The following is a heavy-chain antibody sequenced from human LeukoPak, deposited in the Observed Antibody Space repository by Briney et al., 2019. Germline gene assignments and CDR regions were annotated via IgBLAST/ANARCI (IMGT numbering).Heavy chain of an antibody. CDR2: IWYDGSIK. J-gene: IGHJ4*02. D-gene: IGHD5-18*01. Sequence: GGSLRLSCAASGFTFSSYGMHWVRQAPGKGLEWVAVIWYDGSIKSYADSMKGRFTISRDNSKNTLYLQMNSLRAEDTAVYYCAKALIPRDTAMVKGYWGQGTLVTVSS. CDR3: AKALIPRDTAMVKGY. V-gene: IGHV3-33*06. CDR1: GFTFSSYG.